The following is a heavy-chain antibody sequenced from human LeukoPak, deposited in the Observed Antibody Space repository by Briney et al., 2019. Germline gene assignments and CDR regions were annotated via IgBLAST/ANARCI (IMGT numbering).Heavy chain of an antibody. D-gene: IGHD6-19*01. V-gene: IGHV1-8*03. CDR3: ARGGHRGSGWLYYFDY. CDR1: GYTFTSYD. Sequence: ASVKVSCKASGYTFTSYDINWVRQATGQGLEWTGWMNPNSGNTGYAQKFQGRVTITRNTSISTAYMELSSLRSEDTAVYYCARGGHRGSGWLYYFDYWGQGTLVTVSS. CDR2: MNPNSGNT. J-gene: IGHJ4*02.